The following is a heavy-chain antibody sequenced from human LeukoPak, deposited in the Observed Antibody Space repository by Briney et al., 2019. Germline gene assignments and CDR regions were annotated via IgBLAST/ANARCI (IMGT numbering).Heavy chain of an antibody. CDR2: IYDSGST. CDR3: ARQTFLPYDFDY. Sequence: SETLSLTCTVSGGSIRNSYYYWGWIRQPPGKGLEWIGSIYDSGSTYYNPSLKSRVTISVDTSKNQFSLKLNSVTAADTAVYYCARQTFLPYDFDYWGQGTLVTVSS. V-gene: IGHV4-39*01. CDR1: GGSIRNSYYY. J-gene: IGHJ4*02. D-gene: IGHD3-16*01.